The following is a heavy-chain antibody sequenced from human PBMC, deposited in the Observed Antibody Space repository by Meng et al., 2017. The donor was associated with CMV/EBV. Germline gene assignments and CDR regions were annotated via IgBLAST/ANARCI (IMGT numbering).Heavy chain of an antibody. CDR1: GGIFSSYT. D-gene: IGHD6-6*01. J-gene: IGHJ6*02. CDR3: ARGPSRIAARQYYYYGMDV. CDR2: IIPILGIA. Sequence: SVQVSCKASGGIFSSYTISWVRQAPGQGLEWMGRIIPILGIANYAQKFQGRVTITADKPTSTAYMELSSLRSEDTAVYYFARGPSRIAARQYYYYGMDVWGQGTTVTVSS. V-gene: IGHV1-69*02.